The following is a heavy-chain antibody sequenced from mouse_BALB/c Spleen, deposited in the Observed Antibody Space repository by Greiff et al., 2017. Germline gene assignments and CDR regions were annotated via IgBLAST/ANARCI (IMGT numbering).Heavy chain of an antibody. D-gene: IGHD2-14*01. CDR3: TRRDRSYYFDY. CDR2: INPSNGGT. V-gene: IGHV1S81*02. Sequence: VQLQQPGAELVKPGASVKLSCKASGYTFTSYYMYWVKQRPGQGLEWIGGINPSNGGTNFNEKFKSKATLTVDKSSSTAYMQLSSLTSEDSAVYYCTRRDRSYYFDYWGQGTTLTVSS. CDR1: GYTFTSYY. J-gene: IGHJ2*01.